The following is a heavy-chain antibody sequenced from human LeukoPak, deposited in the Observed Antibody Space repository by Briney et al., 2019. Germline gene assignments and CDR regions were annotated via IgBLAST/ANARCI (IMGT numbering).Heavy chain of an antibody. V-gene: IGHV3-21*01. CDR1: GFTFTTYW. Sequence: GSLRLSCAASGFTFTTYWMNWVRQAPGKGLEWVSSISSSSSYIYYADSVKGRFTISRDNAKNSLYLQMNSLRAEGTAVYYCARMMDGRSAFDIWGQGTMVTVSS. J-gene: IGHJ3*02. CDR2: ISSSSSYI. CDR3: ARMMDGRSAFDI. D-gene: IGHD3-16*01.